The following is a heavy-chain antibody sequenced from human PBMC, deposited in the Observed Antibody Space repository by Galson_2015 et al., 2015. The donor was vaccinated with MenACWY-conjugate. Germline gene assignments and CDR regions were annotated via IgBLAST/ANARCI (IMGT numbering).Heavy chain of an antibody. CDR2: ISSSSGTI. J-gene: IGHJ6*02. Sequence: SLSRGCAASGVTASSYSMIWVRQAPGQGLVWVSYISSSSGTIYYADSVKVRFTIFRDNAKNSLYLQMNSLRAEDTAVYYCARRGAWVVIAYSGMDVWGQGTTVTVSS. D-gene: IGHD2-21*01. V-gene: IGHV3-48*04. CDR3: ARRGAWVVIAYSGMDV. CDR1: GVTASSYS.